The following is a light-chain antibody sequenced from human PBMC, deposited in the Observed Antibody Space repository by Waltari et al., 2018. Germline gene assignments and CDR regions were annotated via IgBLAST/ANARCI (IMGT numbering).Light chain of an antibody. CDR2: YDD. J-gene: IGLJ2*01. CDR1: SSKIGNNA. V-gene: IGLV1-36*01. Sequence: QSVLTQPPSGSEAPRQRGTISCPGSSSKIGNNAVNWYQQLHGKAPKLLIYYDDLRPSGVADRFSGSKSGRSASLAISALQSVDEADSYGAGWDDSLNGVVVGGGTNLTVL. CDR3: AGWDDSLNGVV.